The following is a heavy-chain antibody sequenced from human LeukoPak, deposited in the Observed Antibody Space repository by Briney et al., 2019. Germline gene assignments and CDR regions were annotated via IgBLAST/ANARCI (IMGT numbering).Heavy chain of an antibody. V-gene: IGHV1-8*02. D-gene: IGHD2-15*01. CDR2: MNPNSGNT. CDR1: GGTFSSYA. Sequence: ASVKVSCKASGGTFSSYAISWVRQATGQGLEWMGWMNPNSGNTGYAQKFQGRVTMTRNTSIGTAYMELSSLRSEDTAVYYCARTDCSGGSCYPIDYWGQGTLVTVSS. CDR3: ARTDCSGGSCYPIDY. J-gene: IGHJ4*02.